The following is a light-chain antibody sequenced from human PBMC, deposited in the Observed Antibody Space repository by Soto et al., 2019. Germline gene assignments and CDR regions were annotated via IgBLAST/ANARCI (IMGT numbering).Light chain of an antibody. CDR2: EVS. V-gene: IGKV1-5*03. CDR3: LQDYNYPRT. J-gene: IGKJ1*01. CDR1: QSISSW. Sequence: IEMTQSPSTLSASVGDRVTIICRASQSISSWLAWYQQKPGKAPELLIFEVSNLKSGVPSRFSGSGSGTDFTLTISSLQPEDFATYYCLQDYNYPRTFGQGTKVDIK.